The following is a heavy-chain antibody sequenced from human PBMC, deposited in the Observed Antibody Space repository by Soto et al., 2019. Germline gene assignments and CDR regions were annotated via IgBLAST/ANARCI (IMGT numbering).Heavy chain of an antibody. Sequence: SETLSLTCTVSGGSFSKSSYYWAWIRQPPGKGLEWIGSMLYSGLTYYNPSLKSRVTLSVDTSKNQFSVRLNSLTASDTAVYYCAPLSVSLSGPYGIHVWGQGTTVTVSS. V-gene: IGHV4-39*01. CDR3: APLSVSLSGPYGIHV. CDR1: GGSFSKSSYY. CDR2: MLYSGLT. J-gene: IGHJ6*02. D-gene: IGHD2-15*01.